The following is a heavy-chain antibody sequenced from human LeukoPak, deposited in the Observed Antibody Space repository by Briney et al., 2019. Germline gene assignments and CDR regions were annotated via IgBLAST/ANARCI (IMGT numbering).Heavy chain of an antibody. Sequence: ASVKVSFKASGYTFTSYAMHWVRQAPGQRLEWMGCIKAGNGNTKYSQKFQGRVTITRDTSASTDYMELSSLRSEDTAVYYCARESQIGSNGYLSSFYYYGMDVWGQGTTVTVSS. CDR2: IKAGNGNT. J-gene: IGHJ6*02. CDR3: ARESQIGSNGYLSSFYYYGMDV. CDR1: GYTFTSYA. D-gene: IGHD3-22*01. V-gene: IGHV1-3*01.